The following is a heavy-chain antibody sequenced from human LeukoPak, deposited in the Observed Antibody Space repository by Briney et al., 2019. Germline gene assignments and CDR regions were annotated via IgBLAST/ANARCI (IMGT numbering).Heavy chain of an antibody. CDR2: ISDDGSNK. Sequence: GGSLRLSCAASGFTFSNYAMHWVRQAPGKGLEWVAVISDDGSNKYYADSVKGRFTISRDNSKNTLYLQMNSLRAEDTAVYYCARTGYCSNTSCYWNWFDPWGQGTLVTVSS. CDR1: GFTFSNYA. CDR3: ARTGYCSNTSCYWNWFDP. J-gene: IGHJ5*02. D-gene: IGHD2-2*03. V-gene: IGHV3-30*04.